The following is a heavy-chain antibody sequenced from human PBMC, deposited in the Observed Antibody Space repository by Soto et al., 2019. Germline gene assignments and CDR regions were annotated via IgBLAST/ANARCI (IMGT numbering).Heavy chain of an antibody. Sequence: XATLSLAFAVSGASVSGSYYYWAWLRQSPGKGPEWIGSVFYTGFTSYNPSLESRVSVSVDTSKSQFSLKLSAVTAADTAVYYCANSQKGYNWNYFDHWGQGALVTVSS. CDR2: VFYTGFT. CDR3: ANSQKGYNWNYFDH. V-gene: IGHV4-39*01. J-gene: IGHJ4*02. CDR1: GASVSGSYYY. D-gene: IGHD1-20*01.